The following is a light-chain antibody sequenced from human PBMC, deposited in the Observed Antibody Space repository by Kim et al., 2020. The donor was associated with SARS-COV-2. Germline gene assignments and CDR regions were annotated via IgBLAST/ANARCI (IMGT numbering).Light chain of an antibody. CDR2: GAS. CDR3: QQYSYWPPLT. V-gene: IGKV3-15*01. J-gene: IGKJ4*01. Sequence: EIVMTQSPATLSVSPGERATLSCRASQSVGSYLAWYQQKPGQAPRLLIYGASTRATGIPARFSGSGSGTEFTLTISSLQSEDFAVYYCQQYSYWPPLTFGGGTKVDIK. CDR1: QSVGSY.